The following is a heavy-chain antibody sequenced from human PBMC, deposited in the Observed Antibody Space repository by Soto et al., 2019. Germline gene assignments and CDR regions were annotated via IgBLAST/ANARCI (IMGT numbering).Heavy chain of an antibody. CDR1: GFSVSNNY. CDR3: ARSVRPLSWFDP. CDR2: IYSAGNT. V-gene: IGHV3-66*01. D-gene: IGHD3-10*01. Sequence: HPGGSLRLSCAASGFSVSNNYMGWVRQAPGKGLEWVSVIYSAGNTDYADSVKGRFTISRDNFGNTMYLQMNSVRVEDTAVYYCARSVRPLSWFDPWGQGTRVTVSS. J-gene: IGHJ5*02.